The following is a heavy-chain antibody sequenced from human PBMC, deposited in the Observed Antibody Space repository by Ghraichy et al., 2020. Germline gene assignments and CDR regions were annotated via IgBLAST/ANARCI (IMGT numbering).Heavy chain of an antibody. J-gene: IGHJ3*02. D-gene: IGHD2-15*01. CDR2: IIPIFGTA. CDR1: GGTFSSYA. V-gene: IGHV1-69*13. CDR3: ASPTPYCSGGSCYSSDAFDI. Sequence: SVKVSCKASGGTFSSYAISCVRQAPGQGLEWMGGIIPIFGTANYAQKFQGRVTITADESTSTAYMELSSLRSEDTAVYYCASPTPYCSGGSCYSSDAFDIWGQGTMVTVSS.